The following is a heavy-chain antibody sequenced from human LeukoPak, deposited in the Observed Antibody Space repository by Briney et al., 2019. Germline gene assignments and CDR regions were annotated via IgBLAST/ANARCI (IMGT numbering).Heavy chain of an antibody. CDR2: ISASGNT. D-gene: IGHD3-10*01. CDR1: GASIRTYY. Sequence: SETLSLTCTVSGASIRTYYWSWIRQPAGKGLEWIGRISASGNTDHNPSLKSRVTMSVDTSKNQVPLNLNSVTAADTAVYYCASSLYYYTSGAGFDYWGQGPLVTVSA. CDR3: ASSLYYYTSGAGFDY. J-gene: IGHJ4*02. V-gene: IGHV4-4*07.